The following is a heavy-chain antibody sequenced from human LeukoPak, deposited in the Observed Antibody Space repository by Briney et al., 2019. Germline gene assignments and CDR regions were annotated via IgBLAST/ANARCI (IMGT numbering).Heavy chain of an antibody. D-gene: IGHD2-15*01. J-gene: IGHJ4*02. CDR1: GYTFTGYY. Sequence: AASVKVSCKASGYTFTGYYMHWVRQAPGQGLEWMGWINPNSGGTNYAQKFQGRVTMTRDTSINTAYMELSRLRSDDTAVYYCARERTLTSCYDYWGQGTLVTVSS. CDR2: INPNSGGT. CDR3: ARERTLTSCYDY. V-gene: IGHV1-2*02.